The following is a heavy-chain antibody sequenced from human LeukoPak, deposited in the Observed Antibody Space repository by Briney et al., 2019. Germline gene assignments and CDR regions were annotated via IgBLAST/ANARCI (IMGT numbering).Heavy chain of an antibody. CDR2: IYYSGST. V-gene: IGHV4-30-4*01. CDR3: ARTRPKYSSSWYADYFDY. D-gene: IGHD6-13*01. Sequence: SQTLSLTCTVSGVSISSGDYYWSWIRQPPGKGLEWIGYIYYSGSTYYNPSLKSRVTISVDTSENQFSLKLSSVTVADTAVYFCARTRPKYSSSWYADYFDYWGQGTLVTVSS. J-gene: IGHJ4*02. CDR1: GVSISSGDYY.